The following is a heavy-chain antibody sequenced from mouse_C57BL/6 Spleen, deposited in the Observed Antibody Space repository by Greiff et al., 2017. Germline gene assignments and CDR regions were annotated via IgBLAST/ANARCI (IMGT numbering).Heavy chain of an antibody. J-gene: IGHJ2*01. CDR2: ISSGSSTI. CDR3: ARAPDYYGSSYNFDY. Sequence: EVQVVESGGGLVKPGGSLKLSCAASGFTFSDSGMHWVRQAPEKGLEWVAYISSGSSTIYYADTVKGRFTISRDNAKNTLFLQMTSLRSEDTAMYYCARAPDYYGSSYNFDYWGQGTTLTVSS. V-gene: IGHV5-17*01. CDR1: GFTFSDSG. D-gene: IGHD1-1*01.